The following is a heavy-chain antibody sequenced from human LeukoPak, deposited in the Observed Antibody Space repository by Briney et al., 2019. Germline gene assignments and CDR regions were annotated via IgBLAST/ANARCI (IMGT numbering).Heavy chain of an antibody. Sequence: GGSLRLSCAASGFTFSHFEMNWVRQAPGKGLEWLSYISGGGSTIYYADSVKGRFTISRDNAKNSLFLQMNSLRAEDTALYYCARRRGDCNGNSCSSYFDYWGQGTLVTVSS. J-gene: IGHJ4*02. V-gene: IGHV3-48*03. CDR2: ISGGGSTI. CDR1: GFTFSHFE. D-gene: IGHD2-15*01. CDR3: ARRRGDCNGNSCSSYFDY.